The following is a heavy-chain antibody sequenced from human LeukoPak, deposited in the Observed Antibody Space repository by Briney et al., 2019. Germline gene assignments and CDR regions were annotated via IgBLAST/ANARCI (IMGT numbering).Heavy chain of an antibody. J-gene: IGHJ4*02. V-gene: IGHV3-30-3*01. CDR1: GFTFSSYA. Sequence: PGRSLRLSCAAPGFTFSSYAMHWVRQAPGKGLEWVAVISYDGSNKYYADSVKGQFTISRDNSKNTLYLQMNSLRAEDTAVYYCARESGNWYYDSSTPAYWGQGTLVTVSS. D-gene: IGHD3-22*01. CDR3: ARESGNWYYDSSTPAY. CDR2: ISYDGSNK.